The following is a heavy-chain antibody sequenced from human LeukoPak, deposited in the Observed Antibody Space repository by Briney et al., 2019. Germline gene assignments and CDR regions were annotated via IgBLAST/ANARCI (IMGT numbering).Heavy chain of an antibody. CDR1: GGSISTYY. CDR2: IRYSGST. J-gene: IGHJ4*02. D-gene: IGHD5-18*01. Sequence: SETLSHTCTVSGGSISTYYWSWIRQPAGKGLEWIGYIRYSGSTNYNPSLKSRVTISVDTSENQFSLKLSSVTAADTAVYYCARHGGYSYGGGYYFDYWGQGTLVTVSS. V-gene: IGHV4-59*08. CDR3: ARHGGYSYGGGYYFDY.